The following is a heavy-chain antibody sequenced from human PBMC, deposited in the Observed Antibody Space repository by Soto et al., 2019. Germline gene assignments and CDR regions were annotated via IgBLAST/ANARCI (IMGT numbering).Heavy chain of an antibody. J-gene: IGHJ4*02. D-gene: IGHD3-22*01. CDR3: AQRGYYDSSGYYYFGY. V-gene: IGHV4-59*08. Sequence: SETLSLTCTVSGGSISSYYWSWIRQPPGKGLEWIGYIYYSGSTNYNPSLKSRVTISVDTSKNQFSLKLSSVTAADTAVYYCAQRGYYDSSGYYYFGYWGQGTLVTVSS. CDR1: GGSISSYY. CDR2: IYYSGST.